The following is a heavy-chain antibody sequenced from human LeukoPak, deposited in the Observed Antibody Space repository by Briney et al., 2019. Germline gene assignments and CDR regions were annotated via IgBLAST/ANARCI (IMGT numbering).Heavy chain of an antibody. CDR3: ARCRVMVRGGIISPFNY. CDR2: INPHSGNT. D-gene: IGHD3-10*01. Sequence: ASVKVSCKASGYTFTSYDINWVRQATGQGLEWMGWINPHSGNTGYAQKFQGRVTMTRNTSISTVYMELSSLRSEDTAVYYGARCRVMVRGGIISPFNYWGQGTLVTV. J-gene: IGHJ4*02. CDR1: GYTFTSYD. V-gene: IGHV1-8*01.